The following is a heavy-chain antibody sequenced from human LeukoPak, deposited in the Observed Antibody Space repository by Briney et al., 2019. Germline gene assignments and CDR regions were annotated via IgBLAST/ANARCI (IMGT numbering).Heavy chain of an antibody. CDR3: ARDQWELPLDY. CDR2: ISYDGSNK. CDR1: GFTFSSYA. Sequence: GRSLRLSCAAFGFTFSSYAMHWVRQTPGKGLEWVAVISYDGSNKYYADSVKGRFTISRDNSKNTLYLQMNSLRAEDTAVYYCARDQWELPLDYWGQGTLVTVSS. V-gene: IGHV3-30-3*01. J-gene: IGHJ4*02. D-gene: IGHD1-26*01.